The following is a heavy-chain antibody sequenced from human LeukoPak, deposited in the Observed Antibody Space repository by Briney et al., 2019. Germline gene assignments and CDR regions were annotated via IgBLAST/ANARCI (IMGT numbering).Heavy chain of an antibody. J-gene: IGHJ5*02. V-gene: IGHV4-31*03. CDR3: ARGLTYYYDSSGYPSGS. Sequence: SETLSLTCTVSGGSISSGGYYWSWIRQHPGKGLEWIGYIYYSGSTYYNPSLKSRVTISVDTSKNQFSLKLSSVTAADTAVYYCARGLTYYYDSSGYPSGSWGQGTLVTVSS. CDR2: IYYSGST. CDR1: GGSISSGGYY. D-gene: IGHD3-22*01.